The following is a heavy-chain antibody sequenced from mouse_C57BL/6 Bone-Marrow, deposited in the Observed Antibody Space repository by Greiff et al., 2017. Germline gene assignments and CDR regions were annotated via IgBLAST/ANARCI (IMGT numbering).Heavy chain of an antibody. CDR1: GFNIKDYY. CDR2: IDPEDGET. CDR3: ARIAWYFDV. V-gene: IGHV14-2*01. Sequence: VQLKESGAELVKPGASVKLSCTASGFNIKDYYMHWVKQRTEQGLEWIGRIDPEDGETKYDPKFQGKATITADTSSNTAYLQLSSLTSEDTAVYYWARIAWYFDVWGTGTTVTVSS. D-gene: IGHD1-1*01. J-gene: IGHJ1*03.